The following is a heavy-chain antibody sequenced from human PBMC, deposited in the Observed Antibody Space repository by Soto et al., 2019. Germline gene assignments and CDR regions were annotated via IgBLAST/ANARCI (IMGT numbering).Heavy chain of an antibody. CDR1: GFTFKSDW. CDR2: IKGDGTKE. D-gene: IGHD6-19*01. Sequence: EVQLVESGGGMVQPGRSLRLSCVGSGFTFKSDWMTWVRQAPGKGLEWVANIKGDGTKENYVDFVKGRFTISRDNDKMSLYLQINSLRDEVTVIYYCVRDLNHSCGCGWCDALGLWGQGTVVSVSS. CDR3: VRDLNHSCGCGWCDALGL. J-gene: IGHJ3*01. V-gene: IGHV3-7*04.